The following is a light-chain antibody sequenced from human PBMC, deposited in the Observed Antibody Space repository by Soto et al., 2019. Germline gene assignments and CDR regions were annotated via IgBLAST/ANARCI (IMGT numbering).Light chain of an antibody. CDR1: QSVGDY. J-gene: IGKJ4*01. V-gene: IGKV3-11*01. CDR3: QQRSDWPPLT. Sequence: EIVLTQSPATLSLSPGERATLSCRASQSVGDYLAWYQQKPGQAPRLLIYDASNRATGIPARFSGSGYGTDFTLTITSLGPEDFAVYYCQQRSDWPPLTFGGGTKVEIK. CDR2: DAS.